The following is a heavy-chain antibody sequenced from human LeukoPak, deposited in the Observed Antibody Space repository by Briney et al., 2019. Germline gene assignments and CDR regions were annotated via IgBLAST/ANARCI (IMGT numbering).Heavy chain of an antibody. CDR2: IWYDGSNK. CDR3: ARSPTMVRGVSFDY. Sequence: SGGSLRLSCAASGFTFSSYGMHWGRQAPGKGLEWVAVIWYDGSNKDYADSVKGRFTISRDNSKNTLYLQMNSLRAEDTAVYYCARSPTMVRGVSFDYWGQGTLVTVSS. J-gene: IGHJ4*02. V-gene: IGHV3-33*01. CDR1: GFTFSSYG. D-gene: IGHD3-10*01.